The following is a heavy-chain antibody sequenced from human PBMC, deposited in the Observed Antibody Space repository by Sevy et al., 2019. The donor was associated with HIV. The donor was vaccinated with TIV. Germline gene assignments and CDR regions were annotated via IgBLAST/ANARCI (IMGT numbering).Heavy chain of an antibody. V-gene: IGHV3-30*18. Sequence: GGYLRLSCAASGFTFSSYGMHWVRQAPGKGLEWVAVISYDGSNKYYADSVKGRFTISRDNSKNTLYLQMNSLRAEDTAVYYCANVRGDAPFDYWGQGTLVTVSS. CDR1: GFTFSSYG. CDR2: ISYDGSNK. CDR3: ANVRGDAPFDY. J-gene: IGHJ4*02. D-gene: IGHD2-8*01.